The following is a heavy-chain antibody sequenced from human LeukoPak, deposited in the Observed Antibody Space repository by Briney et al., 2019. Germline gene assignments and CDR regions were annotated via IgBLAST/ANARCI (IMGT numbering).Heavy chain of an antibody. V-gene: IGHV4-4*07. Sequence: SETLSLACTVSGGSISSYYWSWIRQPAGKGLEWIGRIYTSGSTNYNPSLKSRVTMSVDTSKNQFSLKLSSVTAADTAVYYCAREFGVGASNYYYCYMDVWGKGTTVTVSS. D-gene: IGHD1-26*01. CDR1: GGSISSYY. J-gene: IGHJ6*03. CDR3: AREFGVGASNYYYCYMDV. CDR2: IYTSGST.